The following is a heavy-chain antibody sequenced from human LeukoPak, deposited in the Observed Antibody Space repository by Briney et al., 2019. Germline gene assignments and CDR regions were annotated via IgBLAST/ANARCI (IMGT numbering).Heavy chain of an antibody. Sequence: GGSLRLSCTASGFTFGEHAVSWVRQAPEKGLEWIGIIRSSTYNGATTEYAASVRGRFTISREDSKSIAYLQMNSLKIEDTGVYFCTGDCSSDGCLQFFQYWGQGTLVAVSP. J-gene: IGHJ1*01. CDR2: IRSSTYNGATT. D-gene: IGHD6-13*01. CDR1: GFTFGEHA. V-gene: IGHV3-49*04. CDR3: TGDCSSDGCLQFFQY.